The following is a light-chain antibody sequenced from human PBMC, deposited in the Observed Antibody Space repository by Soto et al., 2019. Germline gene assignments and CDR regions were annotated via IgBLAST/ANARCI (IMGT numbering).Light chain of an antibody. V-gene: IGKV3-15*01. CDR1: QSVSSSY. CDR3: QHYNNWIAS. J-gene: IGKJ4*01. CDR2: GAS. Sequence: EIVLTQSPGTRSLAPGERATLGNSGSQSVSSSYLAWYQQKPGQATRLLIYGASTRATGITVRFSGSGSGPEFNLTISSLQSEDFAVYSCQHYNNWIASFGGGTKV.